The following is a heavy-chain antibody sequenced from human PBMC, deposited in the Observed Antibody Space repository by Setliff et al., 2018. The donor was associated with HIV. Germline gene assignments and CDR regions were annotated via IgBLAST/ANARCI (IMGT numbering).Heavy chain of an antibody. V-gene: IGHV3-48*03. CDR2: INTSGSKR. Sequence: PGGSLRLSCVASGFALTGYEMNWVRQAPGKGLEWLSYINTSGSKRHYAASVEGRFTISRDTAENSLYLQMNSLRAEDTAVYYCARDYVWGRRAFDIWGPGTMVTVS. J-gene: IGHJ3*02. CDR1: GFALTGYE. D-gene: IGHD3-16*01. CDR3: ARDYVWGRRAFDI.